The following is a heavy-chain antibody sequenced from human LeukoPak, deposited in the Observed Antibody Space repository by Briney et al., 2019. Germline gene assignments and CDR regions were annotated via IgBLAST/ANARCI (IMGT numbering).Heavy chain of an antibody. CDR3: ARHWYSSGPYNFEY. CDR1: GGSFSGYY. Sequence: PSETLSLTCAVYGGSFSGYYWSWIRQPPGKGLEWIGEINHSGSTNYNPSLKSRVTISVDTSKNQFSLKLSSVTAADTAIYYCARHWYSSGPYNFEYWGQGTLVTVSS. D-gene: IGHD6-19*01. J-gene: IGHJ4*02. CDR2: INHSGST. V-gene: IGHV4-34*01.